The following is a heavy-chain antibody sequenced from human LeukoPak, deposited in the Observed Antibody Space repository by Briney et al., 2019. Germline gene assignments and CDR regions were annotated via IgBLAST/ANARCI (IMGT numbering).Heavy chain of an antibody. D-gene: IGHD5-18*01. Sequence: SETLSLTCTVSGGSISSHYWSWVRQPPGKGLEWIGYIYYSGSTNYNPSLKSRVTISVDKSKNQFSLKLSSGTAADTAVYYCARDQLGYSYGLYYYYMDVWGKGTTVTVSS. V-gene: IGHV4-59*11. CDR2: IYYSGST. CDR3: ARDQLGYSYGLYYYYMDV. J-gene: IGHJ6*03. CDR1: GGSISSHY.